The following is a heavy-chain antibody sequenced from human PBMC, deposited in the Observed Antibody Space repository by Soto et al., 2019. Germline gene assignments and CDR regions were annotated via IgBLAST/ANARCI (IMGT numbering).Heavy chain of an antibody. D-gene: IGHD3-22*01. CDR1: GGSVSSGSYY. CDR3: ARERSSGYGDAFDI. Sequence: SETLSLTCTVSGGSVSSGSYYWSWIRQPPGKGLEWIGYIYYSGSTNYNPSLKSRVTISVDTSKNQFSLKLSSVTAADTAVYYCARERSSGYGDAFDIWAQRTMVTFSS. V-gene: IGHV4-61*01. J-gene: IGHJ3*02. CDR2: IYYSGST.